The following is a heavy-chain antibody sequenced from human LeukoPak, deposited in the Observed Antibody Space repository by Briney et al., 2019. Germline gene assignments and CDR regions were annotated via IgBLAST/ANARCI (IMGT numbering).Heavy chain of an antibody. CDR2: IYYSGNT. CDR3: ARELPNDDYGAQGAFDI. Sequence: SQTLSLTCTVSGGSISSGDYYWSWIRQPPGKGLEWIGYIYYSGNTYYNPSLKSRVTISVDTSKNQFSLKLSSVTAADTAVYYCARELPNDDYGAQGAFDIWGQGTMVTVSS. J-gene: IGHJ3*02. V-gene: IGHV4-30-4*08. D-gene: IGHD4-17*01. CDR1: GGSISSGDYY.